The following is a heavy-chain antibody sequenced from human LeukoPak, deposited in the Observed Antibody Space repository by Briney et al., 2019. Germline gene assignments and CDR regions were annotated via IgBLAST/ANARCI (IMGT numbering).Heavy chain of an antibody. V-gene: IGHV4-59*01. Sequence: SETLSLTCTISGGSISTSYWNWIRQPPGKGLEWIGYIYYSGGTNYNPSLKSRVTISVDTSKNQFSLKLSSVTAADTAVYYCARDSVGATDYFDYWGQGTLVTVSS. CDR2: IYYSGGT. CDR3: ARDSVGATDYFDY. J-gene: IGHJ4*02. CDR1: GGSISTSY. D-gene: IGHD1-26*01.